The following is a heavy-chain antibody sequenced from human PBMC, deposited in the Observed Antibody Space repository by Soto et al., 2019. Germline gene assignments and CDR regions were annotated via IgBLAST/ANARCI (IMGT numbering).Heavy chain of an antibody. J-gene: IGHJ4*02. CDR1: GFTFSSYW. Sequence: GGALRLSCAASGFTFSSYWMSWVRPAPGKGLEWVANIKQDGSEKYYVDSVKGRFTISRDNAKNSLYLQMNSLRAEDTAVYYCARLLGPRWLQPLYFDYWGQGTLVTVSS. CDR3: ARLLGPRWLQPLYFDY. D-gene: IGHD5-12*01. V-gene: IGHV3-7*01. CDR2: IKQDGSEK.